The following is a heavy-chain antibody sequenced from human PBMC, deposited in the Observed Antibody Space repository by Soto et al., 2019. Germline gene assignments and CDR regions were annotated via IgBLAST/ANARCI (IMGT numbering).Heavy chain of an antibody. D-gene: IGHD2-15*01. CDR1: GFTFSSYD. CDR3: ARSLGYCSGGSCQHMDV. Sequence: PGGSLRLSCAASGFTFSSYDMHWVRQATGKGLEWVSAIGTAGDTYYPGSVKGRFTISRENAKNSLYLQMNSLRAGDTAVYYCARSLGYCSGGSCQHMDVWGKGTTVTVSS. CDR2: IGTAGDT. J-gene: IGHJ6*03. V-gene: IGHV3-13*01.